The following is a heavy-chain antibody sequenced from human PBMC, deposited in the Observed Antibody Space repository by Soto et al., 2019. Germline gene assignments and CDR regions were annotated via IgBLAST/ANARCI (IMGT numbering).Heavy chain of an antibody. CDR3: ARRGYGSRWPNVYMDV. D-gene: IGHD6-13*01. V-gene: IGHV3-64*01. CDR1: GFTFSNYE. Sequence: EAQLVESGGGLVQPGGSLRLSCAASGFTFSNYEMHWVRQPPGKGLEYVSGISNNGAHTDYAKSVKGRFTISRDNSENTLHLQMGSLRAEDMALYYCARRGYGSRWPNVYMDVWGKGTTVTVSS. CDR2: ISNNGAHT. J-gene: IGHJ6*03.